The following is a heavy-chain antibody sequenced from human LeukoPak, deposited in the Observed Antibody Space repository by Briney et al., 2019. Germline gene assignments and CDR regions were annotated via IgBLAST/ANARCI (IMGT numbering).Heavy chain of an antibody. CDR1: GYTFTGYY. D-gene: IGHD3-16*02. V-gene: IGHV1-2*02. Sequence: ASVKVSCKASGYTFTGYYMHWVRQAPGQGLERMGWINPNSGGTNYAQKFQGRVTMTRDTSISTAYMELSRLRSDDTAVYYCARRVRGDYVWGSYREYDAFDIWGQGTMVTVSS. J-gene: IGHJ3*02. CDR3: ARRVRGDYVWGSYREYDAFDI. CDR2: INPNSGGT.